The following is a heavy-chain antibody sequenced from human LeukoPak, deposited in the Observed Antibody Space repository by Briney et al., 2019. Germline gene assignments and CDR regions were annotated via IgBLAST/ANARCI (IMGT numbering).Heavy chain of an antibody. V-gene: IGHV3-23*01. CDR2: ISGSGGST. Sequence: GGSLRLSCAASGFTLSSYGMSWVRQAPGKGLEWVSAISGSGGSTYYADSVKGRFTISRDNSKNSLYLQMNSLRAEDTAVYYCARDQEYCFDYWGQGTLVTVSS. CDR3: ARDQEYCFDY. J-gene: IGHJ4*02. CDR1: GFTLSSYG.